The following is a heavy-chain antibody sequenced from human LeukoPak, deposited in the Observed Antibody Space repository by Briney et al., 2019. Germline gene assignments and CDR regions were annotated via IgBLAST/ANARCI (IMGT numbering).Heavy chain of an antibody. CDR2: IYPGDSDT. CDR3: ARGTTVTTFYLDY. D-gene: IGHD4-17*01. CDR1: GYSFTSYW. V-gene: IGHV5-51*01. Sequence: GESLKISGKGSGYSFTSYWIGWVRQMPGKGLEWMGIIYPGDSDTRYSPSFQGQVTISADKSISTAYLQWSSLKASDTAMYYCARGTTVTTFYLDYWGQGTLVTVSS. J-gene: IGHJ4*02.